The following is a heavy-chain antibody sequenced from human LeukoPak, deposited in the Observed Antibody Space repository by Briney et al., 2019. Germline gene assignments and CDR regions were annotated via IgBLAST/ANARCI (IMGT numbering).Heavy chain of an antibody. CDR2: IIPIFGST. Sequence: SVKVSCKASGVTFTNYAISWVRQAPGQGLEWMGGIIPIFGSTNYAQKFQGRVTITADESTSAAYMELSGLRSEDTAVYYCARDRSSSMDVWGQGTTVTVSS. J-gene: IGHJ6*02. CDR3: ARDRSSSMDV. V-gene: IGHV1-69*13. CDR1: GVTFTNYA.